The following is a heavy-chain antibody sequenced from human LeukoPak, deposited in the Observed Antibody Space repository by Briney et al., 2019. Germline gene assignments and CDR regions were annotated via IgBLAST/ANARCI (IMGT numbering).Heavy chain of an antibody. J-gene: IGHJ4*02. V-gene: IGHV1-24*01. D-gene: IGHD3-10*01. Sequence: GSSVKVSCKASGGTFSSYAISWVRQAPGQGLEWMGGFDPEDGETIYAQKFQGRVTMTEDTSTDTAYMELSSLRSEGTAVYYCATHPAMVRGVPFDYWGQGTLVTVSS. CDR1: GGTFSSYA. CDR3: ATHPAMVRGVPFDY. CDR2: FDPEDGET.